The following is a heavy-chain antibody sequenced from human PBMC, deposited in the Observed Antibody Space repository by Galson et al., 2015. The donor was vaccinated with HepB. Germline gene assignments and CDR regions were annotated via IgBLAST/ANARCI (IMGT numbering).Heavy chain of an antibody. J-gene: IGHJ6*02. D-gene: IGHD3-10*01. V-gene: IGHV1-2*04. Sequence: SVKVSCKASGYTFTGYYMHWVRQAPGQGLEWMGWINPNSGGTNYAQKFQGWVTMTRDTSISTAYMELSRLRSDDTAVYYCARGHALDREMDVWGQGTTVTVSS. CDR1: GYTFTGYY. CDR2: INPNSGGT. CDR3: ARGHALDREMDV.